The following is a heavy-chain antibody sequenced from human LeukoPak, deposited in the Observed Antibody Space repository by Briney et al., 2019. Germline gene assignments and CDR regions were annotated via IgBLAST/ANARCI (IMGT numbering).Heavy chain of an antibody. V-gene: IGHV4-4*09. D-gene: IGHD1-26*01. CDR3: ARHGGGSYSLFGY. Sequence: SETLSLTCTVSGGSISSHTRSWIRQPPGKGQEWIGYIYTSGSTNYNPSLKSRVTISVDTSKDQFSLKLSSVTAADTAVYYCARHGGGSYSLFGYWGQGTLGTVSS. CDR1: GGSISSHT. J-gene: IGHJ4*02. CDR2: IYTSGST.